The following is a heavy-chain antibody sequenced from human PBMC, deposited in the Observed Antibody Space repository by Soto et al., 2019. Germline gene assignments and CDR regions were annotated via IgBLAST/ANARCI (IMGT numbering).Heavy chain of an antibody. Sequence: EVQLVESGGGLVKPGGSLRLSCAASGFTFSSYSMNWVRQAPGKGLEWVSSISTIYYAGSVKGRFTISRDNAKNSLYLQMNSLRAEDTAVYYCARDGGSYYFDYWGQGTLVTVSS. CDR3: ARDGGSYYFDY. J-gene: IGHJ4*02. CDR2: ISTI. D-gene: IGHD1-26*01. CDR1: GFTFSSYS. V-gene: IGHV3-21*01.